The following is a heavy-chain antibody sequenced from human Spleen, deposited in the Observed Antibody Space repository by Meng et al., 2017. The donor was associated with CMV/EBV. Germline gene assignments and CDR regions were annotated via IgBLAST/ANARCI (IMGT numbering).Heavy chain of an antibody. CDR2: IYYSGST. D-gene: IGHD6-13*01. Sequence: SETLSLTCTVSGYSISSGYYWGWIRQPPGKGLEWIGYIYYSGSTNYNPSLKSRVTISVDTSKNQFSLKLSSVTAADTAVYYCARGDGAAAGPVASYYYYGMDVWGQGTTVTVSS. J-gene: IGHJ6*02. CDR3: ARGDGAAAGPVASYYYYGMDV. V-gene: IGHV4-61*01. CDR1: GYSISSGYY.